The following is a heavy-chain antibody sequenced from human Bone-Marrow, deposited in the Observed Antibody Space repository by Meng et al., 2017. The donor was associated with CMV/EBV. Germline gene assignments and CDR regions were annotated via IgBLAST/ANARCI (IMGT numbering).Heavy chain of an antibody. D-gene: IGHD6-13*01. J-gene: IGHJ4*02. CDR2: IYPGDSDA. V-gene: IGHV5-51*01. CDR3: ARQGVFEQPPNY. Sequence: GGSLRLSCKASGYTFTSYWIGWVRQMPGKGLEWMGIIYPGDSDARYSPSFQGQVTISADKSIATAYLQWSSLKASDTAIYYCARQGVFEQPPNYWGQGTLVTVSS. CDR1: GYTFTSYW.